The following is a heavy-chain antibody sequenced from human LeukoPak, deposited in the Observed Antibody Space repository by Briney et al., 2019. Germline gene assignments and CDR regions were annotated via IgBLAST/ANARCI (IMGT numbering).Heavy chain of an antibody. CDR3: ARDNPGIAAVFDY. CDR1: GGSISSYY. Sequence: SETLSLTCTVSGGSISSYYWSWIRQPPGKGLEWIGYIYYSGSTNYNPSLKSRVTISVDTSKNQFSLKLSSVTAADTAVYYCARDNPGIAAVFDYWGQGTLVTVSS. V-gene: IGHV4-59*01. J-gene: IGHJ4*02. CDR2: IYYSGST. D-gene: IGHD6-13*01.